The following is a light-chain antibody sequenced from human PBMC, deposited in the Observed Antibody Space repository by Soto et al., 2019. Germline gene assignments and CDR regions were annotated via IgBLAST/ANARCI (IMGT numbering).Light chain of an antibody. CDR2: GAS. CDR3: QQYGRAPPPLT. V-gene: IGKV3-20*01. Sequence: ESVLTQSPGTLSLSPGERATLSCRASQSVSSSYLAWYQQKPGQAPRLLIYGASSRATGIPDRFSGSGSGTDFTLTISRLEPEEFEVYSCQQYGRAPPPLTFGHGTRRAIK. J-gene: IGKJ5*01. CDR1: QSVSSSY.